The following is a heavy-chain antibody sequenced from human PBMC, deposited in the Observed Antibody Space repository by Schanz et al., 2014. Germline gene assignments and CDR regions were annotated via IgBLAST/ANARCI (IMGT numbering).Heavy chain of an antibody. V-gene: IGHV3-23*01. D-gene: IGHD2-2*01. J-gene: IGHJ4*02. CDR2: ISSGGNP. Sequence: EVHLLDSGGGLVQPGGSLRLSCAASGFTFSSYAMSWVRQAPGKGLEWVSSISSGGNPYYANSVKGRFGISRDNSENTLYLQMSSLRAEDTAVYYCARGGFFDSTSFDSWGQGTLVTVSS. CDR3: ARGGFFDSTSFDS. CDR1: GFTFSSYA.